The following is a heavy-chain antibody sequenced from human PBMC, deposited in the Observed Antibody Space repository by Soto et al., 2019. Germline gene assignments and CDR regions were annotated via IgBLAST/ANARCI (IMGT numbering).Heavy chain of an antibody. Sequence: GGSLRLSCAASGFTFSSYAMSWVHQAPGKGLEWVSSISGSGGSTYYADSVKGRFTISRDNSKNTLYLQMNSLRAEDTAVYYCAKVARMTWTVTTFAYFDYWGQGTLVTVSS. CDR1: GFTFSSYA. J-gene: IGHJ4*02. V-gene: IGHV3-23*01. CDR3: AKVARMTWTVTTFAYFDY. D-gene: IGHD4-17*01. CDR2: ISGSGGST.